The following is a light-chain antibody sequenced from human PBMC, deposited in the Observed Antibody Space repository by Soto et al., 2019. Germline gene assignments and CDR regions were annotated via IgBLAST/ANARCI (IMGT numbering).Light chain of an antibody. CDR3: QHYNSYRRT. J-gene: IGKJ1*01. V-gene: IGKV1-5*03. Sequence: DIQMTQSPSTLSASVGDRVTITCRASQSISSWLAWYQQKPGKAPKLLIYKASSLESGVPSRFTGSGSGTEFTLTISSLQPDDFATYYCQHYNSYRRTFGQGHKVEIK. CDR1: QSISSW. CDR2: KAS.